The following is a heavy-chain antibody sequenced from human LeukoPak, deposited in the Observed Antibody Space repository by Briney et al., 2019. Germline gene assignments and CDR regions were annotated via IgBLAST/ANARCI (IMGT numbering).Heavy chain of an antibody. CDR3: ARGFGPNDIVVVPAAIGVIDY. CDR2: INPSGGST. Sequence: APVKVSCKASGYTFTSYYIHWVRQAPGQGLEWMGIINPSGGSTSYTQKFQGRVTMTRDTSTSAVYMELSSLRSEDTAVYYCARGFGPNDIVVVPAAIGVIDYWGQGTLVTVSS. CDR1: GYTFTSYY. D-gene: IGHD2-2*02. J-gene: IGHJ4*02. V-gene: IGHV1-46*01.